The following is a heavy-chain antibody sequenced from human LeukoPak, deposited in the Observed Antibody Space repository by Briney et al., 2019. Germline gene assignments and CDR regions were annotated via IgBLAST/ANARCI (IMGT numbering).Heavy chain of an antibody. V-gene: IGHV3-23*01. D-gene: IGHD5-24*01. J-gene: IGHJ4*02. CDR3: ARGAGYNYPYYFDY. CDR1: GFSFSSYA. CDR2: INGRGEST. Sequence: GGSLRLSCAASGFSFSSYAMSWVRQAPGKGLEWVSGINGRGESTVYADSVKGRFTISRDNSKNTLYLQMNSLRVEDTAVYYCARGAGYNYPYYFDYWGQGTLVTVSS.